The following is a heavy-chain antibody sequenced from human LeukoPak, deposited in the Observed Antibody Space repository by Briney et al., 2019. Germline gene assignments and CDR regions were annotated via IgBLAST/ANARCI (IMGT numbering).Heavy chain of an antibody. Sequence: PGGSLRLSCAASGFTFSSYSMNWVRQAPGKGLEWVSSISSSSSYIYYADSVKGRFTISRDNAKNSLYLQVNSLRAEDTAVYYCARGVYYDFWSGYPAYYYYYYMDVWGKGTTVTVSS. V-gene: IGHV3-21*01. CDR1: GFTFSSYS. CDR3: ARGVYYDFWSGYPAYYYYYYMDV. J-gene: IGHJ6*03. D-gene: IGHD3-3*01. CDR2: ISSSSSYI.